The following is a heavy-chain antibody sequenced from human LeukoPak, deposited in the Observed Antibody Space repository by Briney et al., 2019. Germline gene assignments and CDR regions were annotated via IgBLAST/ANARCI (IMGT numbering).Heavy chain of an antibody. Sequence: SETLSLTCTVSGGSISTSNYYWGWIRQPPGKGLEWIGNIFYSGSTYYSPSLKSRVTISLDTSRNQFSLKLNSVTAADTAVYYCARQVATKGEWAFDVWGQGTMVTVSS. V-gene: IGHV4-39*07. CDR2: IFYSGST. J-gene: IGHJ3*01. CDR3: ARQVATKGEWAFDV. CDR1: GGSISTSNYY. D-gene: IGHD5-12*01.